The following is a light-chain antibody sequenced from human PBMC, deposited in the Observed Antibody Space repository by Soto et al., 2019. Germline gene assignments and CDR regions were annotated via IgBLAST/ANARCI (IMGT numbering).Light chain of an antibody. CDR1: QGISNY. CDR2: AAS. Sequence: DIQMTQSPSSLSASVGDRVTITCRASQGISNYLAWYQQKPGKVPKLLIYAASTSQSGVPSRFSGSGSGTDFTLTISSLQPEDVATYYCQKYNSAPRSTFGGGTKV. J-gene: IGKJ4*01. V-gene: IGKV1-27*01. CDR3: QKYNSAPRST.